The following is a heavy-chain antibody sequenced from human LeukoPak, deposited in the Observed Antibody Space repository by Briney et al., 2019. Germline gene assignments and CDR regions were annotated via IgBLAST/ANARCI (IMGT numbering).Heavy chain of an antibody. D-gene: IGHD5-24*01. V-gene: IGHV3-48*01. CDR3: AREGRGGGAFDI. CDR2: ISSSSSTI. CDR1: GFTFSSFA. J-gene: IGHJ3*02. Sequence: GGSLRLSCAASGFTFSSFAMSWVRQAPGKGLEWVSYISSSSSTIYYADSVKGRFTISKDSAKNSLYLQMNSLRAEDTAVYYCAREGRGGGAFDIWGQGTMVTVSS.